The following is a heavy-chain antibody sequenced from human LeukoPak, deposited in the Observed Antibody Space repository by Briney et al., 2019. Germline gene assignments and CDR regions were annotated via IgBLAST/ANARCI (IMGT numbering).Heavy chain of an antibody. CDR2: IYYSGST. Sequence: PSETLSLTCTISGGSISNYYWSWIRQPPGKGLEWIGYIYYSGSTEYSPSLKNRVTISVDTSNNQFSLNLNSVTAADTAMYYCARVGCYYGTASYYNMGWFDSWGQGTLVTVSS. J-gene: IGHJ5*01. V-gene: IGHV4-59*01. CDR3: ARVGCYYGTASYYNMGWFDS. D-gene: IGHD3-10*01. CDR1: GGSISNYY.